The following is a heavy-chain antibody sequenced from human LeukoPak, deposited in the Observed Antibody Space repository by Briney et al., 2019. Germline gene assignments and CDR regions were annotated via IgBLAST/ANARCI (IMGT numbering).Heavy chain of an antibody. V-gene: IGHV3-66*01. Sequence: GGSLRLSRTASGFIVTNNYINWVRQAPGKGLEWVSLVYSGGSTYYADSVKGRFTISRDNSKNRLYLQMNSLRAEDTAMYYCARDPPAVLIDTYGWGQGTLVPVSS. J-gene: IGHJ4*02. CDR1: GFIVTNNY. CDR2: VYSGGST. CDR3: ARDPPAVLIDTYG. D-gene: IGHD2-8*01.